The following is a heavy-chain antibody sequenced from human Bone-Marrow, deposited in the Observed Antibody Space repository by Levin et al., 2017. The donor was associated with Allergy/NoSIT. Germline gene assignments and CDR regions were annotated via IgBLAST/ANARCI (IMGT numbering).Heavy chain of an antibody. J-gene: IGHJ4*02. CDR2: IYHSGST. CDR3: ARGSYFGGLSFDC. V-gene: IGHV4-61*01. CDR1: GGSVSSGSYY. D-gene: IGHD4-23*01. Sequence: NSSETLSLTCTVSGGSVSSGSYYWSWIRQPPGKGLEWIAYIYHSGSTKYNPSLKSRVTISLDTSSNQFSLRLTSLTDADTAVYYCARGSYFGGLSFDCWGKGTLVTVSS.